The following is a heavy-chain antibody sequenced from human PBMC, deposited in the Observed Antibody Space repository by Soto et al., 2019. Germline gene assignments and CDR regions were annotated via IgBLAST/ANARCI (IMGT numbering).Heavy chain of an antibody. D-gene: IGHD6-25*01. Sequence: SETLSLTCAVSGYSINSGYYCGCIRQPPGKGLEWIGNILHTGSTYYNPSLTSRATISVDTSRNQISLRLRSVTAADTAIYYCAKDAATRGWFDPWGQGTLVTVSS. CDR1: GYSINSGYY. CDR2: ILHTGST. J-gene: IGHJ5*02. V-gene: IGHV4-38-2*02. CDR3: AKDAATRGWFDP.